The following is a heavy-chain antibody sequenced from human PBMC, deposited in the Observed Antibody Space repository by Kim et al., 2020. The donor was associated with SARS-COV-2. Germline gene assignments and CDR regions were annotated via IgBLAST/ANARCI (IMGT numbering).Heavy chain of an antibody. CDR2: TYYRSKWYN. CDR1: GDSVSSNSAA. J-gene: IGHJ1*01. CDR3: ARVVAAAGWVIGYFQR. Sequence: SQTLSLTCAISGDSVSSNSAAWNWIRQSPSRGLEWLGRTYYRSKWYNDYAVSVKSRITINPDTSKNQFSLQLNSVTPEDTAVYYCARVVAAAGWVIGYFQRWGQGTLVTVSS. V-gene: IGHV6-1*01. D-gene: IGHD6-13*01.